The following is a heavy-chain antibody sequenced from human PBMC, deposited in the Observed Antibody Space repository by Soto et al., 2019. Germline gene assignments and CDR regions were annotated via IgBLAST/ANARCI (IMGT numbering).Heavy chain of an antibody. V-gene: IGHV3-11*06. Sequence: GGSLRLSCAASGFTLSDHYMSCIRQAPGKGLEWIGYSSNSGSFTRYADSVKGRFSISRDNAKSSLYLQISSLRGDDTATYYCVKSGDNYNLLDYWGQGTPVTVSS. CDR1: GFTLSDHY. CDR2: SSNSGSFT. J-gene: IGHJ4*02. CDR3: VKSGDNYNLLDY. D-gene: IGHD1-1*01.